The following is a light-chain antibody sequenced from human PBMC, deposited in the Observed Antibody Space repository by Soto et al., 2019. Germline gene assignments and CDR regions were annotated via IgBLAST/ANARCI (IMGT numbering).Light chain of an antibody. J-gene: IGKJ1*01. CDR3: QQYNNWPPWT. Sequence: EIVMTQSPATLSVSPGDTATLSCRASQSVSSNLAWYQQKPGQAPRLLISGASTRATGIPARFSGSGFGTEFTLTISSLQSEDFAVYYCQQYNNWPPWTFGQGTKVEIK. V-gene: IGKV3-15*01. CDR2: GAS. CDR1: QSVSSN.